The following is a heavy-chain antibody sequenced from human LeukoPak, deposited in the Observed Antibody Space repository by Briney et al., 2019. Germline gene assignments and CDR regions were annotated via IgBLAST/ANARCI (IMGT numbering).Heavy chain of an antibody. CDR2: VYHSGTT. J-gene: IGHJ4*02. CDR1: GDSISSSSYY. CDR3: ARGRGRWLQRKYFDY. V-gene: IGHV4-39*07. D-gene: IGHD5-24*01. Sequence: SETLSLTCTVSGDSISSSSYYWGWIRQPPGTGLEWIGSVYHSGTTYHNPSLKSRVTISVDTSKNQFSLKLSSVTAADTAVYYCARGRGRWLQRKYFDYWGQGTLVTVSS.